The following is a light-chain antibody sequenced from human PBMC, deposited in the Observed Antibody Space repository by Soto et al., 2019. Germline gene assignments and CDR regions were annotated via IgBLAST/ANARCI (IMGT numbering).Light chain of an antibody. Sequence: DVQLTQSPSSLSASLGDRVTITFQASQNINNYLNWYQQKPGRAPKLLIYDASNLEAGVPSRFRGSGSGTDFTFTISRLQPEDIATYYCQQYDNLTTFGQGTRLEIK. CDR3: QQYDNLTT. J-gene: IGKJ5*01. V-gene: IGKV1-33*01. CDR1: QNINNY. CDR2: DAS.